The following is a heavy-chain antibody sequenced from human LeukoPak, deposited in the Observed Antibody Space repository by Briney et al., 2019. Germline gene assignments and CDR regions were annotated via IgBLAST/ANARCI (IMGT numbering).Heavy chain of an antibody. CDR2: ISSSSSTI. Sequence: GGSLRLSCAASGFTFSSYSMNWVRQAPGKGLEWVSYISSSSSTIYYADSVKGRFTISRDNAKNSLYLQMNSLRAEDTAVYYYARGYGDYIFDYWGQGTLVTVSS. CDR1: GFTFSSYS. CDR3: ARGYGDYIFDY. J-gene: IGHJ4*02. V-gene: IGHV3-48*04. D-gene: IGHD4-17*01.